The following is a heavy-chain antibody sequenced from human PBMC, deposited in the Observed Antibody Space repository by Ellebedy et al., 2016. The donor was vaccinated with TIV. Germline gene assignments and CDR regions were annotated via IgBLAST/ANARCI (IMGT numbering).Heavy chain of an antibody. CDR3: ARQKNIDWPMV. CDR2: MNPNSGNT. J-gene: IGHJ4*02. Sequence: AASVKVSCKASGYNFTSYYINWVRQATGQGLEGMGWMNPNSGNTGYAQKFLGSVTMTRKTSISTAYMELRSLKYEDTAVYYCARQKNIDWPMVWGQGTLVTVSS. V-gene: IGHV1-8*01. D-gene: IGHD3-9*01. CDR1: GYNFTSYY.